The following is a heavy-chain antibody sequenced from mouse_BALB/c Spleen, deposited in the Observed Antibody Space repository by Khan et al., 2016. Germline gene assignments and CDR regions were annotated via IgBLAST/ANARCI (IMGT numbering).Heavy chain of an antibody. CDR2: IYPGDGDT. D-gene: IGHD1-1*01. V-gene: IGHV1-87*01. CDR3: ASYYGCSYDYVDY. CDR1: GYTFTSYW. J-gene: IGHJ2*01. Sequence: QVQLQQSGAELARPGASVKLSCKASGYTFTSYWMQWVKQRPGQGLEWIGAIYPGDGDTRYTQKFKGKATLTADKSSSTAYMQLSSLASEDSAVYYCASYYGCSYDYVDYWGQGTTLTVSS.